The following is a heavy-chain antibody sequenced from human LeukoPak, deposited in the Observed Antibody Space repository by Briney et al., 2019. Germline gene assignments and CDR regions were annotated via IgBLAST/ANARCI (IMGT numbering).Heavy chain of an antibody. D-gene: IGHD6-13*01. CDR1: GGSISSYY. J-gene: IGHJ4*02. CDR3: ARAPYSSSWMVWGGDYFDY. Sequence: PSETLSLTCTVSGGSISSYYRSWIRQPAGKGLEWIGRIYTSGSTNYNPSLKSRVTISVDKSKNQFSLKLSSVTAADTAVYYCARAPYSSSWMVWGGDYFDYWGQGTLVTVSS. V-gene: IGHV4-4*07. CDR2: IYTSGST.